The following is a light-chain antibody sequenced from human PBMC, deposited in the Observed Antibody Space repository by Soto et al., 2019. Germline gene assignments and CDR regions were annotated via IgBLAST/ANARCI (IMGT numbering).Light chain of an antibody. CDR1: SSDVGTYDL. CDR2: EVS. CDR3: SSYTTSSTYV. J-gene: IGLJ1*01. Sequence: QSALTQPASVSGSPGQSITISCTGSSSDVGTYDLVSWYQHHPGAAPKLIIYEVSNRPSGVSNRFSGSKSGNTASLAISGLQAADEADYYCSSYTTSSTYVFGTGTKVTVL. V-gene: IGLV2-14*02.